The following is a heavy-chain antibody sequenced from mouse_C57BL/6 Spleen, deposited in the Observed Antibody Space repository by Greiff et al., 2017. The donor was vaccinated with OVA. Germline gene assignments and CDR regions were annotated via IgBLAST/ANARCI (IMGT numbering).Heavy chain of an antibody. V-gene: IGHV1-80*01. Sequence: VQLQQSGAELVKPGASVKISCKACGYAFSSYWMNWVKQRPGKGLEWIGQIYPGDGDTNYNGKFKGKATLTADKSSSTAYMQLSSLTSEDSAVYFCARSRTVPAMGYWGQGTSVTVSS. CDR2: IYPGDGDT. CDR3: ARSRTVPAMGY. CDR1: GYAFSSYW. D-gene: IGHD1-1*01. J-gene: IGHJ4*01.